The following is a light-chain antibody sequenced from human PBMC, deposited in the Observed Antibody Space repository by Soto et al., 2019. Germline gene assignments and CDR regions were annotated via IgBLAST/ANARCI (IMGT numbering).Light chain of an antibody. Sequence: EIVMTQSPATLSVSPGERATLSCRASQSVSSNLAGYQQKPGQAPRLLIYGASTRATGIPARFRGSGSGTEFTLTISSLQSEDFAVYYCQQYNNWPLTFGGGTKVDIK. CDR1: QSVSSN. V-gene: IGKV3-15*01. J-gene: IGKJ4*01. CDR2: GAS. CDR3: QQYNNWPLT.